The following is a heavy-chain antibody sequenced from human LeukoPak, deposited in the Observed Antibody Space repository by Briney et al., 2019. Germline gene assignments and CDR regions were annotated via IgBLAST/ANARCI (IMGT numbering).Heavy chain of an antibody. V-gene: IGHV3-30*02. CDR3: AKDYATVGDYDY. CDR2: IRYDGSNK. D-gene: IGHD4-23*01. Sequence: PGGSLRLSCAASGFTFSSYGMHWVRQAPGKGLEWVAFIRYDGSNKYYADSVKGRSTISRDNSKNTLYLQMNSLRAEDTAVYYCAKDYATVGDYDYWGQGTLVTVSS. J-gene: IGHJ4*02. CDR1: GFTFSSYG.